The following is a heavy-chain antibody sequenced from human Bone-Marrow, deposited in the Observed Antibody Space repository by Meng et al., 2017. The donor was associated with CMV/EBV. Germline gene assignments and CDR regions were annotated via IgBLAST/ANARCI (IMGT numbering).Heavy chain of an antibody. CDR1: GFRLRSYW. CDR3: ARDNFGRFDS. D-gene: IGHD1-1*01. V-gene: IGHV3-7*03. Sequence: GGSLRLSCAASGFRLRSYWMNWVRQAPGKGLEWVAMMKNKDGSEDYYLASVRGRFTISRDNARNSLFQQLNNVRPEDTGVYYCARDNFGRFDSWGQGTVVTVSS. CDR2: MKNKDGSED. J-gene: IGHJ5*01.